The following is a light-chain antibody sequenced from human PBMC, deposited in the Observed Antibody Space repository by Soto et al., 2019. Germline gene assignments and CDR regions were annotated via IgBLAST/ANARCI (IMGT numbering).Light chain of an antibody. J-gene: IGLJ1*01. CDR3: FSFTTDRPHV. V-gene: IGLV2-14*01. CDR1: ISDVGAYNY. CDR2: EVS. Sequence: QCVLTQPSSLSGSPGQSITISCTGTISDVGAYNYVSWFQQHPGKAPTLIISEVSNRPSGVSNRFSGSKSGNAASLTISGLQAEDEADYFCFSFTTDRPHVFRTGTKVNV.